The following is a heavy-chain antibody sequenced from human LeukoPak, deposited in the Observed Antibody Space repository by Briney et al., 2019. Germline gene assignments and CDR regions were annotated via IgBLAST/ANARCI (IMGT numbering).Heavy chain of an antibody. J-gene: IGHJ5*02. CDR3: ARGGVTSVVSPQFDP. CDR2: INPNSGGT. D-gene: IGHD4-23*01. CDR1: GYTFTGYH. V-gene: IGHV1-2*02. Sequence: GASVKVSCNTSGYTFTGYHIHWVRQAPGQGLEWVGLINPNSGGTNYAQKFQGRVTMTRDTSISTAYMELSRLISDETAVYYCARGGVTSVVSPQFDPWGQGTLVTVSS.